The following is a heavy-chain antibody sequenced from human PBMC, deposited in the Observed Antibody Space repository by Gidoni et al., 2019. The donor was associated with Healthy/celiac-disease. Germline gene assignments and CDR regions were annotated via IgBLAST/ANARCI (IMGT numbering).Heavy chain of an antibody. CDR3: ARAWGGGTTVTTFHYYYGMDV. V-gene: IGHV1-69*01. J-gene: IGHJ6*02. Sequence: QVQLVQSGAEVKKPGSSVKVSCKASGGTFSSYAISWVRQAPGQGLEWMGGIIPIFGTANYAQKFQGRVTITADESTSTAYMELSSLRSEDTAVYYCARAWGGGTTVTTFHYYYGMDVWGQGTTVTVSS. CDR1: GGTFSSYA. D-gene: IGHD4-17*01. CDR2: IIPIFGTA.